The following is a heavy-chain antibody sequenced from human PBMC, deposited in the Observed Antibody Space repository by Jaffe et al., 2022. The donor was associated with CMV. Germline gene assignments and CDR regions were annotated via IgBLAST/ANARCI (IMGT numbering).Heavy chain of an antibody. J-gene: IGHJ3*02. CDR3: ARDSGTRDWAFDI. CDR1: GGSISSYY. CDR2: IYYSGST. V-gene: IGHV4-59*01. D-gene: IGHD3-9*01. Sequence: QVQLQESGPGLVKPSETLSLTCTVSGGSISSYYWSWIRQPPGKGLEWIGYIYYSGSTNYNPSLKSRVTISVDTSKNQFSLKLSSVTAADTAVYYCARDSGTRDWAFDIWGQGTMVTVSS.